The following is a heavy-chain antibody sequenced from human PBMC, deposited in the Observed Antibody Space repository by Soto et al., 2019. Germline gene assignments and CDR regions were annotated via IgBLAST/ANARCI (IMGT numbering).Heavy chain of an antibody. Sequence: EAQLVESGGGLVKPGGSLRLSCAASGFTFSRYSMNWVRQAPGKGLEWVSYISSSSSYIYYADSVKGRLTISRDNAKNSLYLQMNSLRAEDTAVYYCARDLGYGSSWYYFDYWGQGTLVTVSS. CDR2: ISSSSSYI. CDR3: ARDLGYGSSWYYFDY. CDR1: GFTFSRYS. V-gene: IGHV3-21*06. D-gene: IGHD6-13*01. J-gene: IGHJ4*02.